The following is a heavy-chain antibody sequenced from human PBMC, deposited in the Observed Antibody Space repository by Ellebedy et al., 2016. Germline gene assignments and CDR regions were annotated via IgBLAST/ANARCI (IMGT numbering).Heavy chain of an antibody. Sequence: GESLKISCAASGFTFSNAWMNWVRQAPGKGLEWVGRIKSKTDGGTTDYAAPVKGRFTISRDDSKNTLYLQMNSLKTEVTAVYYCTTVVVPAALYYYYYGMDVWGQGTTVSVSS. J-gene: IGHJ6*02. D-gene: IGHD2-2*01. V-gene: IGHV3-15*07. CDR1: GFTFSNAW. CDR2: IKSKTDGGTT. CDR3: TTVVVPAALYYYYYGMDV.